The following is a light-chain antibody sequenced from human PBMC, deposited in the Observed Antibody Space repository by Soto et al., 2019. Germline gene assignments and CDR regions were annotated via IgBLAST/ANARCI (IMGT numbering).Light chain of an antibody. Sequence: SHITQSPSTVSASVGDRVTSTCRASQSISNWLAWYQQKPGKAPKLLIYDASSRATGIPDRFSGGGSGTDFTLTISRLEPEDFAVYYCQQFSSYPLTFGGGTKVDIK. J-gene: IGKJ4*01. V-gene: IGKV1-5*01. CDR1: QSISNW. CDR2: DAS. CDR3: QQFSSYPLT.